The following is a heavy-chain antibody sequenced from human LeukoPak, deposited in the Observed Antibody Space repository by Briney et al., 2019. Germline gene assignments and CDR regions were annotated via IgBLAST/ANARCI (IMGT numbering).Heavy chain of an antibody. Sequence: GGSLRLSCAASGFTFSTYGMHWVRQAPGKGLEWVAFIRFNGSNKYYADSVKGRFTISRDNSKNTLYLQMNSLRAEDTAVYYCAKVYDFWSGYQTDDAFDIWGQGTMVTVSS. D-gene: IGHD3-3*01. J-gene: IGHJ3*02. V-gene: IGHV3-30*02. CDR3: AKVYDFWSGYQTDDAFDI. CDR2: IRFNGSNK. CDR1: GFTFSTYG.